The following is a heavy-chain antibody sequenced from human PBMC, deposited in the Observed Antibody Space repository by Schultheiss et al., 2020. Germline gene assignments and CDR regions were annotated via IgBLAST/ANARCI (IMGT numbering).Heavy chain of an antibody. V-gene: IGHV3-64*04. CDR3: AKDREIAVAGLEIDY. D-gene: IGHD6-19*01. CDR1: GFTFSSYA. J-gene: IGHJ4*02. Sequence: GGSLRLSCSASGFTFSSYAMHWVRQAPGKGLEYVSAISSNGGSTYYADSVKGRFTISRDTSKNTLFLQLNSLRAEDTAVYYCAKDREIAVAGLEIDYWGQGTLVTVSS. CDR2: ISSNGGST.